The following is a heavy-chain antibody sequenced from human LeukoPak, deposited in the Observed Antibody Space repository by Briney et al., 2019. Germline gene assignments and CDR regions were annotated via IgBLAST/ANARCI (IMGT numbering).Heavy chain of an antibody. V-gene: IGHV3-7*01. CDR3: VRDTSLAESGQAYDAFDL. CDR1: RITLTSSW. D-gene: IGHD1-26*01. Sequence: GGSLRLSCTASRITLTSSWMTWVRQAPGKGLEWVANIRPDGTIKHYLDSVNGRFTISRDNAKNSLYLQMDSLRGEDTAVYYCVRDTSLAESGQAYDAFDLWGQGTMVTVSS. CDR2: IRPDGTIK. J-gene: IGHJ3*01.